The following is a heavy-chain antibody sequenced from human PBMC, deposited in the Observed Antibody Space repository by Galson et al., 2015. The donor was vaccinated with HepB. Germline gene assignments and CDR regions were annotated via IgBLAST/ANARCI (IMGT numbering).Heavy chain of an antibody. CDR2: ITSSGSAI. CDR3: ATIPADRNGWYHPDS. Sequence: SLRLSCAASGLIFSDYYMSWVRQAPGKGLEWVSYITSSGSAIYADSVKGRFTVSRDNDKNSLFLQMNSLRGEDTAVYYCATIPADRNGWYHPDSWGQGTLVTVSS. V-gene: IGHV3-11*01. J-gene: IGHJ5*01. D-gene: IGHD6-19*01. CDR1: GLIFSDYY.